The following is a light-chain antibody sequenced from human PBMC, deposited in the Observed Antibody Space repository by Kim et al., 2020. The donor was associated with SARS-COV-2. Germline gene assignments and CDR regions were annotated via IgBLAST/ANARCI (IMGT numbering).Light chain of an antibody. J-gene: IGKJ4*01. CDR1: QRISTY. CDR2: AAS. Sequence: DIQMTQSPSSLSASVGDRVTITCRASQRISTYLNWYQQKPGKAPELLIYAASNLQSGVPSRFSGSGSGTDFTLTISSLQPEDFASYYCQQAYTTPLTFGGGTKVDIK. CDR3: QQAYTTPLT. V-gene: IGKV1-39*01.